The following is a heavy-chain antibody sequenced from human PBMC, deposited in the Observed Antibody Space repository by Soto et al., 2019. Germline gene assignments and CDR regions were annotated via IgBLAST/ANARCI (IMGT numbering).Heavy chain of an antibody. CDR1: GFSLSTSGVG. J-gene: IGHJ5*02. Sequence: SGPTLVNPTQTLTLTCTFSGFSLSTSGVGVGWIRQPPGKALEWLALIYWNDDKRYSPSLKSRLTITKDTSKNQVVLTMTNMDPVDTATSYCDNITYQDFWSGSEFDPWGQGTLVTVSS. CDR3: DNITYQDFWSGSEFDP. CDR2: IYWNDDK. V-gene: IGHV2-5*01. D-gene: IGHD3-3*01.